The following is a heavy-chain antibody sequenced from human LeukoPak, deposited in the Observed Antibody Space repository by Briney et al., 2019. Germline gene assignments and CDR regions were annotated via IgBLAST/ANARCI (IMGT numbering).Heavy chain of an antibody. D-gene: IGHD4-23*01. CDR3: ARAYGGNSEAFDY. V-gene: IGHV4-38-2*02. CDR1: GYSISSGYY. CDR2: IYHSGST. Sequence: SETLSLTCTVSGYSISSGYYWGWIRQPPGKGLEWIGSIYHSGSTYYNPSLKSRVTISVDTSKNQFSLKLSSVTAADTAVYYCARAYGGNSEAFDYWGQGTLVTVSS. J-gene: IGHJ4*02.